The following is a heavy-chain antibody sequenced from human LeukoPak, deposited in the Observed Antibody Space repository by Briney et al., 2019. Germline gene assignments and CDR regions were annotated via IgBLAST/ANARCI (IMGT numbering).Heavy chain of an antibody. J-gene: IGHJ4*02. D-gene: IGHD3-3*01. CDR2: INHSGST. CDR1: GGSFSGYY. V-gene: IGHV4-34*01. Sequence: LETLSLTCAVYGGSFSGYYWSWIRQPPGKGLEWIGEINHSGSTNYNPSLKSRVTISVDTSKNQFSLKLSSVTAADTAVYYCARRFLRRQEKYYDFWSGSHYFDYWGQGTLVTVSS. CDR3: ARRFLRRQEKYYDFWSGSHYFDY.